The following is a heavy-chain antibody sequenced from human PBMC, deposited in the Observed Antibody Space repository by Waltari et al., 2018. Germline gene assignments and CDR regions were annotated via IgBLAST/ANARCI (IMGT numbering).Heavy chain of an antibody. CDR1: GGTFSSYA. CDR2: ISPIFGTA. Sequence: QVQLVQSGAEVKKPGSSVKVSCKASGGTFSSYAISWVRQAPGQGLEWMGGISPIFGTANYEQKFQGRVTITADESTSTAYRELSSLRSEDTAVDYCARGITAVAGRWDYWGQGTLVTVSS. D-gene: IGHD6-19*01. J-gene: IGHJ4*02. V-gene: IGHV1-69*01. CDR3: ARGITAVAGRWDY.